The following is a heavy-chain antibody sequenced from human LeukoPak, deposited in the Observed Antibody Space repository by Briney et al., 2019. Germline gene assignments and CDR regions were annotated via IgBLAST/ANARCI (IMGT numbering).Heavy chain of an antibody. J-gene: IGHJ5*02. V-gene: IGHV3-23*01. CDR3: AKDRHAPGRYCSTITCFPFDL. D-gene: IGHD2-2*01. CDR1: GFTFSSYD. CDR2: ISGCGKST. Sequence: PGGSLRLSCAASGFTFSSYDMCWVRQAPGKGLEWVSVISGCGKSTYYAESVKGRFAISRDNSNSTLYLQMKSLRLEDTAVYYRAKDRHAPGRYCSTITCFPFDLWGQGTLVTVSS.